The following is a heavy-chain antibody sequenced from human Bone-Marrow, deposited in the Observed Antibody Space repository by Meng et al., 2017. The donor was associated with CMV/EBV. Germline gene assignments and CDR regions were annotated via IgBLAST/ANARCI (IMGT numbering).Heavy chain of an antibody. Sequence: GESLKISCAASGFTFSSYSMNWVRQAPGKGLEWVSSISSSSSYIYYADSVKGRFTISRDNSKNTLYLQMNSLRAEDTAVYYCAREGYYDSSGYPRDAFDICGQGTMVTVSS. J-gene: IGHJ3*02. D-gene: IGHD3-22*01. V-gene: IGHV3-21*01. CDR3: AREGYYDSSGYPRDAFDI. CDR2: ISSSSSYI. CDR1: GFTFSSYS.